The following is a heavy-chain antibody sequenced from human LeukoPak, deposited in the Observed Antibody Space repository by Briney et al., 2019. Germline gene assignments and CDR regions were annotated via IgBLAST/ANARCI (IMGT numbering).Heavy chain of an antibody. J-gene: IGHJ4*02. CDR1: GGSVSSSSYY. V-gene: IGHV3-23*01. CDR2: LGGDGLST. CDR3: AREPPGYNDY. Sequence: ETLSLTCTVSGGSVSSSSYYWSWLRQPPGKGLEWVSALGGDGLSTYYADSVKGRFTISRDSSKNTLYLQMNSLRAEDTATYYCAREPPGYNDYWGQGTLVTVSA. D-gene: IGHD1-1*01.